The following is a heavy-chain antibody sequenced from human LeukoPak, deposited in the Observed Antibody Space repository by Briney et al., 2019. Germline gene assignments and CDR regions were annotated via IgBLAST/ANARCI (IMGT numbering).Heavy chain of an antibody. Sequence: PSETLSLTCTVSGGSISSSSYYWGWIRQPPGKGLEWIGSIYYSGSTYYNPSLKSRVTISVDTSKNQFSLKLSSVTAADTAVYYCARVYGSGSYNYYYYYMDVWGKGTTVTVSS. CDR1: GGSISSSSYY. CDR3: ARVYGSGSYNYYYYYMDV. J-gene: IGHJ6*03. D-gene: IGHD3-10*01. V-gene: IGHV4-39*07. CDR2: IYYSGST.